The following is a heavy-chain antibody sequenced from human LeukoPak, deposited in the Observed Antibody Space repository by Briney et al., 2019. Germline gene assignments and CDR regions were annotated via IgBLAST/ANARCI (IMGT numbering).Heavy chain of an antibody. D-gene: IGHD2-21*02. V-gene: IGHV3-30*04. CDR3: ARDTAMTYFQH. Sequence: SGGSLRLSCAASGFTFSSYAMHWVRQAPGKGLEWVAVISYDGSNTHYADSVKGRFTISRDNSNNTLYLQMNSLRPEDTAVYYCARDTAMTYFQHWGQGTLVTVSS. CDR1: GFTFSSYA. J-gene: IGHJ1*01. CDR2: ISYDGSNT.